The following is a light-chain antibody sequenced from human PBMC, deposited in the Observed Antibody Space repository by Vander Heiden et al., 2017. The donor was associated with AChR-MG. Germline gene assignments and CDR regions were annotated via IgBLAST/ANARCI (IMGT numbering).Light chain of an antibody. V-gene: IGLV1-40*01. CDR3: QSYDSSLSGSV. CDR2: GNS. Sequence: QSVLTPPPPVPAAPGQRVTISCTGGSSNIGAGYDVHWYQQLPGTAPKLLIYGNSNRPSGVPDRFSGSKSGTSASLAITGLQAEDEADYYCQSYDSSLSGSVFGGGTKLTVL. J-gene: IGLJ3*02. CDR1: SSNIGAGYD.